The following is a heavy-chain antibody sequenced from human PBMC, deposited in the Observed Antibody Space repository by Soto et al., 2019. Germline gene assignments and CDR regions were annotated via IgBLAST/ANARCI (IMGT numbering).Heavy chain of an antibody. CDR1: GGSISSGGYY. J-gene: IGHJ5*02. D-gene: IGHD2-2*01. Sequence: SDTLSLTCTVSGGSISSGGYYWSWIRQHPGKGLEWIGYIYYSGSTYYNPSLKSRVTISVDTSKNQFSLKLSSVTAADTAVYYCARVPGYCSSTSCPKARNWFDPWGQGTLVTVSS. CDR3: ARVPGYCSSTSCPKARNWFDP. V-gene: IGHV4-31*03. CDR2: IYYSGST.